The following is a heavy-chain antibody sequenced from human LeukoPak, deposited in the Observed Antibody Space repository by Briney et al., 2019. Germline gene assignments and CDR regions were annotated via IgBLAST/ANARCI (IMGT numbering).Heavy chain of an antibody. CDR2: IYYSGST. CDR3: AVDSSGVARFDP. Sequence: QSSETLSLTCTVSGGSISNYYWSWIRQSPVKGLEWIGFIYYSGSTNYNPSLKSRVTISVDTSKSQFSLKLRSVTAADTAVFYCAVDSSGVARFDPWGQGTLVTVSS. D-gene: IGHD3-22*01. J-gene: IGHJ5*02. CDR1: GGSISNYY. V-gene: IGHV4-59*12.